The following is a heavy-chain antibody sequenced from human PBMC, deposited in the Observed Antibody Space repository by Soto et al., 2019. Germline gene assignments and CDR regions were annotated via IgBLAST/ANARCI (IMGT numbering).Heavy chain of an antibody. CDR1: GYSFTSYW. Sequence: GESLKISCKGSGYSFTSYWISWVRQMPGKGLEWMGRIDPSDSYTNYSPSFQGHVTISADKSISTAYLQWSSLKASDTDMYYCARGVLWFGELPPDYYYYYGMDVWGQGTTVTVSS. J-gene: IGHJ6*02. V-gene: IGHV5-10-1*01. CDR2: IDPSDSYT. D-gene: IGHD3-10*01. CDR3: ARGVLWFGELPPDYYYYYGMDV.